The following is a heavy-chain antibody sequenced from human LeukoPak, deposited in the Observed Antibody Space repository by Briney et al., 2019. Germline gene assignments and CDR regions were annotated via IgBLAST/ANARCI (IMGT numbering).Heavy chain of an antibody. CDR3: TRRSGLGYDY. Sequence: SETLSLTCTVSGGSITSNSYYWGWIRQPPGKGLEWIGEINHSGSTNYNPSLKSRVTISVDTSENQFSLKLISVTAADTAIYYCTRRSGLGYDYWGQGTLVTVSS. D-gene: IGHD3/OR15-3a*01. V-gene: IGHV4-39*07. CDR2: INHSGST. J-gene: IGHJ4*02. CDR1: GGSITSNSYY.